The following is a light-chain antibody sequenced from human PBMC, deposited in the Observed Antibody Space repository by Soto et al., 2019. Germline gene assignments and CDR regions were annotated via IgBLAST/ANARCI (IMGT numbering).Light chain of an antibody. CDR1: ERIYSAY. CDR2: GTS. J-gene: IGKJ5*01. CDR3: QQYGNSPIT. Sequence: EFVLTQSPGTLSLSRGERATLSCRASERIYSAYLGWYQQKPGQAPRLLIYGTSSRATGIPDRFSGSGSGTDFTLTISRLEPEDLAVYYCQQYGNSPITFGQGTRLEIK. V-gene: IGKV3-20*01.